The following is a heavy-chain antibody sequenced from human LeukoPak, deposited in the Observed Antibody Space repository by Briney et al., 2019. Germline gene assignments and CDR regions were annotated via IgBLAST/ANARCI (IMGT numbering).Heavy chain of an antibody. Sequence: GESLRLSCAASGFTFSSYAMSWVRQAPGKGLEWVSAISGSGGSTYYADSVKGRFTISRDNSKNTLYLQMNSLRAEDTAVYYCAKDTSGSRYYYDSSGTLDYWGQGTLVTVSS. J-gene: IGHJ4*02. V-gene: IGHV3-23*01. CDR1: GFTFSSYA. D-gene: IGHD3-22*01. CDR2: ISGSGGST. CDR3: AKDTSGSRYYYDSSGTLDY.